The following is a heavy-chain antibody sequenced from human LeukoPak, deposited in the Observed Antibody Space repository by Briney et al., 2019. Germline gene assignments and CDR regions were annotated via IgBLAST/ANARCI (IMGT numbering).Heavy chain of an antibody. V-gene: IGHV1-18*04. D-gene: IGHD2-15*01. CDR2: ISAYNGNT. CDR3: AREGPYCSGGSCYRHFQH. Sequence: GASVKVSCKASGYTFTGYYMHWVRQAPGQGLEWMGWISAYNGNTNYAQKLQGRVTMTTDTSTSTAYMELRSLRSDDTAVYYCAREGPYCSGGSCYRHFQHWGQGTLVTVSS. J-gene: IGHJ1*01. CDR1: GYTFTGYY.